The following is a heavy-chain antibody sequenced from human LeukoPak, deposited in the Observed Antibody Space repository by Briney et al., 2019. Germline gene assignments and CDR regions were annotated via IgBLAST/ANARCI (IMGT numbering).Heavy chain of an antibody. CDR2: IWYDGSNK. V-gene: IGHV3-33*01. CDR3: AREADSSGYYREFDY. CDR1: GFPFSSYG. J-gene: IGHJ4*02. Sequence: GSLRLSCAASGFPFSSYGMHWVRQAPGKGLEWVAVIWYDGSNKYYADSVKGRFTISRDNSKNTLYLQMNSLRAEDTAVYYCAREADSSGYYREFDYWGQGTLVTVSS. D-gene: IGHD3-22*01.